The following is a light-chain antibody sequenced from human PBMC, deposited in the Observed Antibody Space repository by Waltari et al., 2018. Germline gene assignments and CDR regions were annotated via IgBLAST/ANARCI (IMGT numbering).Light chain of an antibody. CDR2: AAS. Sequence: DIQMTQSPSSLSAPVGHRVTITCRASQSISKYLSWYPQKPGKAPKFLIYAASSLQSGVPSRFSGSGSGTDFTLTISSLQPEDFATYYCQQSYSALALTFGGGTKVEVK. V-gene: IGKV1-39*01. CDR1: QSISKY. CDR3: QQSYSALALT. J-gene: IGKJ4*01.